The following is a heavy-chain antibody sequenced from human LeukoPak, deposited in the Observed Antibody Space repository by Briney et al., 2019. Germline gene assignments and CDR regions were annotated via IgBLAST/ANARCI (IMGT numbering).Heavy chain of an antibody. CDR3: ARGERDILTGYYSWYFQH. V-gene: IGHV4-34*01. J-gene: IGHJ1*01. CDR1: GGSFSGYY. Sequence: SETLSLTCAVYGGSFSGYYWSWIRQPPGKGLEWIGEINHSGSTNYNPSLKSRVTISVDTSKNQFSLKLSSVTAADTAVYYCARGERDILTGYYSWYFQHWGQGTLVTVSS. D-gene: IGHD3-9*01. CDR2: INHSGST.